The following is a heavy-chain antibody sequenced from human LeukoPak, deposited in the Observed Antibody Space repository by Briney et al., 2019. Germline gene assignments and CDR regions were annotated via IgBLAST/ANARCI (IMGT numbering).Heavy chain of an antibody. J-gene: IGHJ4*02. CDR3: ARWGDYSGSYFDFDY. D-gene: IGHD1-26*01. V-gene: IGHV3-30*12. Sequence: PGGSLRLSCAASGFTFSSYGMHWVRQAPGKGLEWVAVISYDGSNKYYADSVKGRFTISRDNAKNSLYLQMNSLRAEDTAVYYCARWGDYSGSYFDFDYWGQGTLVTVSS. CDR2: ISYDGSNK. CDR1: GFTFSSYG.